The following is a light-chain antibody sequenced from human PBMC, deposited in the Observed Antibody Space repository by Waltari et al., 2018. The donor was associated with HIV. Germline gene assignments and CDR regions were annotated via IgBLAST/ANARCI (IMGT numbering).Light chain of an antibody. J-gene: IGKJ3*01. CDR2: GAT. CDR1: QGIRNY. Sequence: DILLTQSPPFLSASVGDRVTISCQASQGIRNYLAWFQQKPGIAPKLLIFGATTLQSGVPSRFSGSGSGTQFTLTINSLQPEDFATYYCQQHNTYPLTFGPGT. CDR3: QQHNTYPLT. V-gene: IGKV1-9*01.